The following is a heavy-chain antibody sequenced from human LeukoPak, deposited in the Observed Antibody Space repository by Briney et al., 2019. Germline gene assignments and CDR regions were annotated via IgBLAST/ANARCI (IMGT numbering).Heavy chain of an antibody. CDR2: IIPIFGTA. V-gene: IGHV1-69*06. J-gene: IGHJ5*02. D-gene: IGHD3-10*02. CDR3: ARWISNVRGVLTYNGFDP. CDR1: GGTFSSYA. Sequence: SVKVSCKASGGTFSSYAISWVRQAPGQGHESIGGIIPIFGTANYAQQVPGGVTITVDKSTHTAYMELSSLRSEDTAVYYCARWISNVRGVLTYNGFDPWGQGTLVTVSS.